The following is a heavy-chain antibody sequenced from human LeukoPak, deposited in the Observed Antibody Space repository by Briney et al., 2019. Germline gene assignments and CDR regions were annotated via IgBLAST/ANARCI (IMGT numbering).Heavy chain of an antibody. CDR2: MNPNSGNT. Sequence: ASVKVSCKASGYTFTSYDINWVRQATGQGLEWMGWMNPNSGNTGYAQKFQGRVTITTDESTSTAYMELSSLRSEDTAVYYCAREKWFGELPPSNWFDPWGQGTLVTVSS. D-gene: IGHD3-10*01. CDR1: GYTFTSYD. J-gene: IGHJ5*02. V-gene: IGHV1-8*01. CDR3: AREKWFGELPPSNWFDP.